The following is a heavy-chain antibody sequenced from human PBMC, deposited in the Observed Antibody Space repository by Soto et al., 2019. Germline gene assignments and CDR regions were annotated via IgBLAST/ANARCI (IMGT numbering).Heavy chain of an antibody. CDR1: GGSIISYY. Sequence: SETLSLTCTVSGGSIISYYWNWIRQPPGRGLEWIGYIYYSGSTNYNPSLKSRVTISVDTSKNQFSLKLSSVTAADTAVYYCARGYCSGGSCYSRFFDYWGQGTLVTVSS. D-gene: IGHD2-15*01. J-gene: IGHJ4*02. CDR3: ARGYCSGGSCYSRFFDY. CDR2: IYYSGST. V-gene: IGHV4-59*08.